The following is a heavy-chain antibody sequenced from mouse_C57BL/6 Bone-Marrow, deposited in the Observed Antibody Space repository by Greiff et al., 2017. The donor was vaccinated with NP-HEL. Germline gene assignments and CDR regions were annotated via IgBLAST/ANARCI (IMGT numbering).Heavy chain of an antibody. CDR3: ARGYSNVFAY. Sequence: EVMLVESGGGLVKPGGSLKLSCAASGFTFSSYAMSWVRQTPEKRLEWVATISDGGSYTYYPDNVKGRFTISRDNAKNNLYLQMSHLKSEDTAMYYCARGYSNVFAYWGQGTLVTVSA. CDR2: ISDGGSYT. CDR1: GFTFSSYA. V-gene: IGHV5-4*03. D-gene: IGHD2-5*01. J-gene: IGHJ3*01.